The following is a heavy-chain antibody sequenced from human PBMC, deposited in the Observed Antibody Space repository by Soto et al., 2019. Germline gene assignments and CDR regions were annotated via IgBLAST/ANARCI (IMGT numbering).Heavy chain of an antibody. V-gene: IGHV3-21*01. CDR3: ARVTYYYGSGSYYHYGMDV. D-gene: IGHD3-10*01. CDR2: ISSSSSYI. Sequence: PGGSLRLSCAASGFTFSSYSMNWVRQAPGKGLEWVSSISSSSSYIYYADSVKGRFTISRDNAKNSLYLQMNSLRAEDTAVYYCARVTYYYGSGSYYHYGMDVWGQGTTVTVSS. J-gene: IGHJ6*02. CDR1: GFTFSSYS.